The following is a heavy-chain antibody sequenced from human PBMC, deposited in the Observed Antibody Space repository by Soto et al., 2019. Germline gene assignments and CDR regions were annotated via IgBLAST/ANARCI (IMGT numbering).Heavy chain of an antibody. CDR3: AKDLVGSNADYYDY. J-gene: IGHJ4*02. Sequence: EVQLLESGGGLVQPGGSLRLSCAASGFTFSSYAMSWVRQAPGKGMEWVAAISGSGGSTYYADSVKGRFTISRGNSKNTLYLQMNRLRAEDAAVYYCAKDLVGSNADYYDYWGQGTLVTVSS. V-gene: IGHV3-23*01. CDR1: GFTFSSYA. CDR2: ISGSGGST. D-gene: IGHD3-16*01.